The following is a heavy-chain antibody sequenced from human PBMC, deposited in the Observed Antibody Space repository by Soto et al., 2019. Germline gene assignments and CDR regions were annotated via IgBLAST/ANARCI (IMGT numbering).Heavy chain of an antibody. CDR2: VSFDGSNK. V-gene: IGHV3-30-3*01. CDR3: AKVRKEIAAAGA. Sequence: GGSLRLACAASGFTFSAHAMHWVRQAPGKGLECVAIVSFDGSNKYYADSVKGRFTISRDHAKNTLYLQMNSLRAEDTALYYGAKVRKEIAAAGAWGQGTLVTGSS. CDR1: GFTFSAHA. D-gene: IGHD6-13*01. J-gene: IGHJ5*02.